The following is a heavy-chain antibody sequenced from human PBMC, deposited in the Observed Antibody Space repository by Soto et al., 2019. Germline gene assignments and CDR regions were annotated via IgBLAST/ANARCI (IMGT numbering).Heavy chain of an antibody. CDR3: ATGKFFLNCFDY. J-gene: IGHJ4*02. D-gene: IGHD1-26*01. Sequence: QVQLQESGPGLVKPSETLSLTCTVSGGSISSYYWTWIRQSPGRGLEWIGYIYYSGITYYNPSLKSRVTISVDTSRNQFSLKLTSVTAADTAAYYCATGKFFLNCFDYWGQGALVTVSS. CDR1: GGSISSYY. CDR2: IYYSGIT. V-gene: IGHV4-59*01.